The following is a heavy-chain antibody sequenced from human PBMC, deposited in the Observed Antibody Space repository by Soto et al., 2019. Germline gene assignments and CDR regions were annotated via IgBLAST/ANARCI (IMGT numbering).Heavy chain of an antibody. D-gene: IGHD1-7*01. CDR1: GGSISSGGYY. CDR2: IYYSGST. V-gene: IGHV4-31*03. J-gene: IGHJ5*02. Sequence: PSETLSLTCTVSGGSISSGGYYWSWIRPHPGKGLEWIGYIYYSGSTYYNPSLKSRVTISVDTSKNQFSLKLSSVTAADTAVYYCARALRAELNWFDPWGQGTLVTVSS. CDR3: ARALRAELNWFDP.